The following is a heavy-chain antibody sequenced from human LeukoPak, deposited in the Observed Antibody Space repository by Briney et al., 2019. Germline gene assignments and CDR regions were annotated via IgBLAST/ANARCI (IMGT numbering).Heavy chain of an antibody. CDR1: GFTFSNYG. Sequence: PGGSLRLSCAASGFTFSNYGMHWVRQAPGKGLDWVAFVRYDGTYKYYADSVKGRFTISRDNSKNTLYLQMNSLRAEDTAVYYCAKDDFYYGASPNWYFDLWGRGTLVTVSS. J-gene: IGHJ2*01. D-gene: IGHD4-17*01. CDR3: AKDDFYYGASPNWYFDL. V-gene: IGHV3-30*02. CDR2: VRYDGTYK.